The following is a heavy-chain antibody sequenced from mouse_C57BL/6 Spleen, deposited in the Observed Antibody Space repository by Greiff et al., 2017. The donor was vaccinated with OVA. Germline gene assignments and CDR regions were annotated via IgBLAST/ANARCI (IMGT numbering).Heavy chain of an antibody. CDR1: GYSITSGYY. Sequence: EVHLVESGPGLVKPSQSLSLTCSVTGYSITSGYYWNWIRQFPGNKLEWMDFISYDGGTNYNPSLKNRTSITRDTSKNQAYLKFNAVTTEDTAAYYCARDEGNYYGSGPTDWGTGTTVTVSS. J-gene: IGHJ1*03. V-gene: IGHV3-6*01. CDR3: ARDEGNYYGSGPTD. CDR2: ISYDGGT. D-gene: IGHD1-1*01.